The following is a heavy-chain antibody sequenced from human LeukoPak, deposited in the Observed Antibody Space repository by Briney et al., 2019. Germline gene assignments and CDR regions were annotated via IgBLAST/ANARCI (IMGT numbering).Heavy chain of an antibody. D-gene: IGHD4-11*01. Sequence: PGGSLRLSCAASGFTFSSYAMSWVRQAPGKGLDWVSSISDNGDDTYYADSVKGRFTISRDNSDNTLYLQMNSLRADDAAVYYCAKGYYGNYVAVDYWGQGTLVTVSS. CDR2: ISDNGDDT. J-gene: IGHJ4*02. CDR3: AKGYYGNYVAVDY. V-gene: IGHV3-23*01. CDR1: GFTFSSYA.